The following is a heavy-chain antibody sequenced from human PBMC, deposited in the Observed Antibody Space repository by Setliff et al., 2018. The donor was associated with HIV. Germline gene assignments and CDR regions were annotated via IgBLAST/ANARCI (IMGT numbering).Heavy chain of an antibody. CDR3: ARAKTSGTYYGWSY. Sequence: GGSLRLSCAASGFTFSTYHMSWVRQASGKGLEWLSYISGSGHDIAYRDSVKGRFTISRDNAKNSLYLQMNSLRAEDTAVYYCARAKTSGTYYGWSYWGQGTLVTVSS. V-gene: IGHV3-11*01. CDR2: ISGSGHDI. CDR1: GFTFSTYH. J-gene: IGHJ4*02. D-gene: IGHD1-26*01.